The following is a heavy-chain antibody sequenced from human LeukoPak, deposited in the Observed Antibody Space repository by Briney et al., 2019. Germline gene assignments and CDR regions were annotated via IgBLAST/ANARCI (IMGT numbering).Heavy chain of an antibody. Sequence: SETLSLTCTVSGGSISNYYWSWIRQPPGKGLECIGYIHYTGSTNYNPSLKSRVTISVETSKNQFSLKLKSVTAADTAVYYCARGGYYGSGNDFRFDPWGQGTLVTVSS. V-gene: IGHV4-59*01. D-gene: IGHD3-10*01. CDR1: GGSISNYY. J-gene: IGHJ5*02. CDR2: IHYTGST. CDR3: ARGGYYGSGNDFRFDP.